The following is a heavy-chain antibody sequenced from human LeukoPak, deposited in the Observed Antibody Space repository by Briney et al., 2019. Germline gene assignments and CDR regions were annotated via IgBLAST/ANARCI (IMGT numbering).Heavy chain of an antibody. CDR2: INPDGSTI. CDR3: AKGPTVTTYDY. D-gene: IGHD4-17*01. J-gene: IGHJ4*02. Sequence: GGSLRLSCAASGFTFSTSWMTWVRQAPGKGLDWLGNINPDGSTINYVDSVKGRFTFSRDNSKNTLYLQMNSLRAEDTAVYYCAKGPTVTTYDYWGQGTLVTVSS. V-gene: IGHV3-7*03. CDR1: GFTFSTSW.